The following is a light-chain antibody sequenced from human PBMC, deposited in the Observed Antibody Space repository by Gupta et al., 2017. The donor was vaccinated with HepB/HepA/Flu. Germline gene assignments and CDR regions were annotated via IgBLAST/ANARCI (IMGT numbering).Light chain of an antibody. CDR1: SSDVGGYKY. CDR2: DVS. CDR3: CSYTSSSTWV. J-gene: IGLJ3*02. Sequence: QSALTQPASVSGSPGQSITISCTGTSSDVGGYKYVSWYQQHPGKAPKLMIYDVSNRPSGVSNRFSGSKPGNTASLTISGLQAEDEADYYCCSYTSSSTWVFGGGTKLTVL. V-gene: IGLV2-14*03.